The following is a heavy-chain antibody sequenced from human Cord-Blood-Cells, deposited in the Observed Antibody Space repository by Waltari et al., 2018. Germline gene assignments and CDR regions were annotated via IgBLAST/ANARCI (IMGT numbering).Heavy chain of an antibody. CDR2: IYHSGST. D-gene: IGHD5-12*01. Sequence: QLQLQESGSGLVKPSQTLSLTCAVSGGSISSGGYSWSWIRQPPGKGLEWIGYIYHSGSTYYNPSLKSRVTISVDRSKNQFSLKLSSVTAADTAVYYRARSIYDYNYYYGMDVWGQGTTVTVSS. CDR3: ARSIYDYNYYYGMDV. J-gene: IGHJ6*02. CDR1: GGSISSGGYS. V-gene: IGHV4-30-2*01.